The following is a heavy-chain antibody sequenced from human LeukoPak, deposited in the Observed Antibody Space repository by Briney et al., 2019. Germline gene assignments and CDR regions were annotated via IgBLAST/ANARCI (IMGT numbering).Heavy chain of an antibody. CDR2: IYYSGST. D-gene: IGHD3/OR15-3a*01. V-gene: IGHV4-59*01. Sequence: SETLSPTCTVSGGSISTYYWSWIRQPPGKGLEWIGYIYYSGSTNYNPSLKSRVTISVDTSKNRFSLKLSSVTAADTAVYYCARSHSVWTSFDYWGQGTLVTVSS. J-gene: IGHJ4*02. CDR1: GGSISTYY. CDR3: ARSHSVWTSFDY.